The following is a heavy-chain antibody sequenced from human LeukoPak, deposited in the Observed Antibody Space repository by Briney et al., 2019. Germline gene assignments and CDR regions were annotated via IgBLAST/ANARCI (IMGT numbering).Heavy chain of an antibody. CDR1: GGSLSGYY. D-gene: IGHD5-24*01. V-gene: IGHV4-34*01. CDR2: INHSGST. J-gene: IGHJ4*02. CDR3: ARGGVPELVRRDGYNVFDY. Sequence: PSETLSPTCAVYGGSLSGYYWSWIRQPPGKGLEWIGEINHSGSTNYNPSLKSRVTISVDTSKNQFSLKLSSVTAADTAVYYCARGGVPELVRRDGYNVFDYWGQGTLVTVSS.